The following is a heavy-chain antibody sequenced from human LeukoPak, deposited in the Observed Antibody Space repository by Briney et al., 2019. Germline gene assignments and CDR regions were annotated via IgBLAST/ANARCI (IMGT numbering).Heavy chain of an antibody. D-gene: IGHD6-13*01. CDR1: GFTFGDYT. CDR2: IRSKTYGGTT. V-gene: IGHV3-49*04. CDR3: IRWQQLGT. J-gene: IGHJ5*02. Sequence: GGSLRLSCTTSGFTFGDYTMSWVRQAPGKGLEWVGCIRSKTYGGTTEYAASVKGRFTISRDDSKSIAYLQMNSLRTGDTAVYYCIRWQQLGTWGQGTLVTVSS.